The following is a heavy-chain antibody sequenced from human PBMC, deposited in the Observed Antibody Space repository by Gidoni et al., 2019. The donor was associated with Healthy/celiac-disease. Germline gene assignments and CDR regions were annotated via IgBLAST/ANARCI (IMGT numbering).Heavy chain of an antibody. CDR1: GFTFSSYA. CDR3: ARDYGDRYYYGMDV. Sequence: QVQLVESGGGVVQPGRSLRLSCAASGFTFSSYAMHWVRQAPGKGLEWVAVISYDGSNKYYADSVKGRFTISRDNSKNTLYLQMNSLRAEDTAVYYCARDYGDRYYYGMDVWGQGTTVTVS. D-gene: IGHD4-17*01. V-gene: IGHV3-30-3*01. J-gene: IGHJ6*02. CDR2: ISYDGSNK.